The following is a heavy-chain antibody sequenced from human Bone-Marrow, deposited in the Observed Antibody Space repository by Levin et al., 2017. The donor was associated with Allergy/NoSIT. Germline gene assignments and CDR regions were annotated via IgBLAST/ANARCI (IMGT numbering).Heavy chain of an antibody. CDR3: AKAMEPSSLFDS. J-gene: IGHJ4*02. V-gene: IGHV3-43D*03. CDR1: GFTFDDYA. CDR2: VSWDGGST. D-gene: IGHD6-6*01. Sequence: GESLKISCVASGFTFDDYAMHWVRQAPGKGLEWVSLVSWDGGSTYYADSVKGRFRISRDNSKNSLYLDMNSLRPEDTALYYCAKAMEPSSLFDSWGQGTLVTVSS.